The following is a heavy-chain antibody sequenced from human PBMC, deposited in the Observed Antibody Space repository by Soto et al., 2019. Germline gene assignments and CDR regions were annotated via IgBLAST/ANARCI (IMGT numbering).Heavy chain of an antibody. CDR1: GYTFTSYD. CDR2: MNPNSGNT. V-gene: IGHV1-8*01. Sequence: KVSCKASGYTFTSYDINWVRQATGQGLEWMGWMNPNSGNTGYSQKFQGRVTITRDTSASTAYMELSSLRSEDTAVYYCARSIVVVTALDYWGQGTLVTVSS. J-gene: IGHJ4*02. CDR3: ARSIVVVTALDY. D-gene: IGHD2-21*02.